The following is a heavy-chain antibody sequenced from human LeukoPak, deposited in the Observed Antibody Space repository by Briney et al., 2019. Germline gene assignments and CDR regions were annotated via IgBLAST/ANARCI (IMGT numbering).Heavy chain of an antibody. Sequence: SETLSLTCTVSGGSISSYYWSWIQQPAGKGLEWTGRIYTSGSTNYNPSLKSRVTMSVDTSKNQFSLKLSSVTAADTAVYYCAGNLLTYYYGSGGFDPWGQGTLVTVSS. CDR1: GGSISSYY. CDR2: IYTSGST. V-gene: IGHV4-4*07. J-gene: IGHJ5*02. D-gene: IGHD3-10*01. CDR3: AGNLLTYYYGSGGFDP.